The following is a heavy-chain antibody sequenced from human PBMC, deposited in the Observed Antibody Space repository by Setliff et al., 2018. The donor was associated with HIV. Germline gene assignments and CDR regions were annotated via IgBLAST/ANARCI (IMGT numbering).Heavy chain of an antibody. CDR3: ARDGKTYYNFWSGHDY. J-gene: IGHJ4*02. CDR2: INPNSGGT. V-gene: IGHV1-2*02. CDR1: GYTFTGYY. D-gene: IGHD3-3*01. Sequence: GASVKVSCKASGYTFTGYYMHWVRQAPGQGLEWMGWINPNSGGTDYAQKFQGRVTMTRDTSISTAYMELSRLRSDDTAVYYCARDGKTYYNFWSGHDYWGQGTLATVSS.